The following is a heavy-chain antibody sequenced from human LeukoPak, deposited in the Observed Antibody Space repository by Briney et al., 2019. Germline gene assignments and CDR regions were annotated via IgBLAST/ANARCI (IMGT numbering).Heavy chain of an antibody. CDR2: IYTSGST. Sequence: KPSETLSLTCTVSGGSISSGNYYWSWIRQPTGKGLEWIGRIYTSGSTNYNPSLKSRVTISVDKSKNQFSLKLSSVTAADTAVYYCARGVEGSGWYPGSAGGMDVWGQGTTVTVSS. J-gene: IGHJ6*02. D-gene: IGHD6-19*01. CDR1: GGSISSGNYY. V-gene: IGHV4-61*02. CDR3: ARGVEGSGWYPGSAGGMDV.